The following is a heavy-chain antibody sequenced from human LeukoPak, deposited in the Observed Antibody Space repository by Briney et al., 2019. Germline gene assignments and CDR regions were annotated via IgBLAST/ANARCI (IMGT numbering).Heavy chain of an antibody. D-gene: IGHD3-10*01. Sequence: QPGGSLRLSCAASGFTFDDYVMHWVRQAPGKGLEWVSLISGDGGRAYYADSVKGRFTISRDNSKNSLYMQVNSLRTEDTALYYCAKVVGSGSYNLPYDYWGQGTLVTVSS. J-gene: IGHJ4*02. V-gene: IGHV3-43*02. CDR2: ISGDGGRA. CDR3: AKVVGSGSYNLPYDY. CDR1: GFTFDDYV.